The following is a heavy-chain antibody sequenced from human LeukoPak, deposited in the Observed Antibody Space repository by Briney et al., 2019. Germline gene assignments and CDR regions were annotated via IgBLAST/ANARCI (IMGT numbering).Heavy chain of an antibody. CDR2: ISGSGGST. D-gene: IGHD5-18*01. Sequence: GGSLRLSRAASGFTFSSYAMSWVRQAPGKGLEWVSAISGSGGSTYYADSVKGRFTISRDNSKNTLYLQMNSLRAEDTAVYYCAKGDTARENYYYYGMDVWGQGTTVTVSS. V-gene: IGHV3-23*01. CDR3: AKGDTARENYYYYGMDV. CDR1: GFTFSSYA. J-gene: IGHJ6*02.